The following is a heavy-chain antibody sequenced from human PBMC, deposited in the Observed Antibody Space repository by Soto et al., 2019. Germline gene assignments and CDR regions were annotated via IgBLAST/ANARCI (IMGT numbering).Heavy chain of an antibody. J-gene: IGHJ5*02. CDR3: ASKGMRHHNWFDP. V-gene: IGHV3-30*03. Sequence: GGSLRLSCAASGFTFRDYGIHWVRQAPGKGLEWVAFISYDGSNKYYADSVKGRFTISRDNSNNSLSLQMNSLRAEDTALYYGASKGMRHHNWFDPWGQGAMVTVSS. CDR1: GFTFRDYG. CDR2: ISYDGSNK.